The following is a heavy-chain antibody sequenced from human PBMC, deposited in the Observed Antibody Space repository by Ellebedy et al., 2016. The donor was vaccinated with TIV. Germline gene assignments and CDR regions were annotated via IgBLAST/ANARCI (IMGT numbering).Heavy chain of an antibody. V-gene: IGHV4-38-2*02. J-gene: IGHJ4*02. CDR3: AKATMVREFDY. Sequence: SETLSLXXTVSGYSISSGYYWGWIRQPPGKGLEWIGSIYHSGSTYYNPSLKSRVTISVDTSKNQFSLKLSSVTAADTAVYYCAKATMVREFDYWGQGTLVTVSS. D-gene: IGHD3-10*01. CDR2: IYHSGST. CDR1: GYSISSGYY.